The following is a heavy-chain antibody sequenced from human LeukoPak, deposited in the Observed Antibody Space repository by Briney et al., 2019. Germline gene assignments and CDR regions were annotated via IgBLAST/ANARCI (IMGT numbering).Heavy chain of an antibody. CDR1: GGTISSSSYY. D-gene: IGHD2-15*01. Sequence: PSETLSLTCTVSGGTISSSSYYWGWIRQPPGKGLEGIGSISYSGTTYYNPSLESRVTMSVDTSKNHFSLKLSSVTAADTAVYYCARHVYCATLSCPFFNYWGQGSLVSVSS. CDR3: ARHVYCATLSCPFFNY. J-gene: IGHJ4*02. V-gene: IGHV4-39*01. CDR2: ISYSGTT.